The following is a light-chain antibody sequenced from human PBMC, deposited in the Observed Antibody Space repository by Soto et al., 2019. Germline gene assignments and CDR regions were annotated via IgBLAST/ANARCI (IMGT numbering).Light chain of an antibody. V-gene: IGLV1-44*01. CDR1: SSNIGSNT. CDR3: AAWDDSLNGYL. Sequence: QSVLTQPPSASGTPGQRVTISCSGSSSNIGSNTVNWYQQLPGTAPNLLIYSNTQRTSGVPDRFSGSTSGTAASLSISGLQSEDEADYYCAAWDDSLNGYLFGTGTKVTVL. CDR2: SNT. J-gene: IGLJ1*01.